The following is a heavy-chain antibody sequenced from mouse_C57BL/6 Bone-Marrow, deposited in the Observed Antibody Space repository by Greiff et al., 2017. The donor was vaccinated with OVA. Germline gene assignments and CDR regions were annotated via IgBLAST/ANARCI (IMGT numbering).Heavy chain of an antibody. CDR2: IYPGNSDT. J-gene: IGHJ3*01. CDR1: GYTFTSYW. D-gene: IGHD2-5*01. V-gene: IGHV1-5*01. CDR3: TRRTYYSNFWFAY. Sequence: DVHLVESGPVLARPGASVKMSCKTSGYTFTSYWMHWVKQRPGQGLEWIGAIYPGNSDTSYNQKFKGKAKLTAVTSASTAYMELSSLTNEDSAVYYCTRRTYYSNFWFAYWGQGTLVTVSA.